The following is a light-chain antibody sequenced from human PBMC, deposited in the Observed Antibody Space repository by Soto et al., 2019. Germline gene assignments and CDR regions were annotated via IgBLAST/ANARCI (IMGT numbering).Light chain of an antibody. Sequence: QSALTQPASVSGSPGQSITISCTGTSSDIGGYDYVSWYQHHPGKAPKFIIYGVTNRPSGVSHRFSGSKSANTASLTISGLQAEDEADYYCTSYTSRSTHVSGTGTKVTVL. V-gene: IGLV2-14*01. CDR1: SSDIGGYDY. CDR3: TSYTSRSTHV. CDR2: GVT. J-gene: IGLJ1*01.